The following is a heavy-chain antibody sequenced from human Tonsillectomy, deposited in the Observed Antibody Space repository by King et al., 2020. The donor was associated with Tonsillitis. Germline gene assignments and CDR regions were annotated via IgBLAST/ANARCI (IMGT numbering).Heavy chain of an antibody. J-gene: IGHJ4*02. Sequence: VQLVESGGGVVQPGGSLRLSCVASGFTFRIYGMHWVRQAPGKGLEWVAFIRYDGSNKYNADSVKGRFTISRDNSKNTLYLQMNSLSAEDTAVYYCAKDFYDYAWGSCLPPGDYWGQGTLVTVSS. CDR2: IRYDGSNK. CDR3: AKDFYDYAWGSCLPPGDY. D-gene: IGHD3-16*01. CDR1: GFTFRIYG. V-gene: IGHV3-30*02.